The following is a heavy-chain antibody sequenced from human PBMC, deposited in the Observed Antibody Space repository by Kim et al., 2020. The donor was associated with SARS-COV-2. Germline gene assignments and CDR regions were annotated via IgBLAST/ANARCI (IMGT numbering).Heavy chain of an antibody. J-gene: IGHJ6*02. CDR3: AKVLKLGVDTAMVTYGMDV. D-gene: IGHD5-18*01. V-gene: IGHV3-30*02. Sequence: GRFTISRDNSKNTLYLQMNSLRAEDTAVYYCAKVLKLGVDTAMVTYGMDVWGQGTTVTVSS.